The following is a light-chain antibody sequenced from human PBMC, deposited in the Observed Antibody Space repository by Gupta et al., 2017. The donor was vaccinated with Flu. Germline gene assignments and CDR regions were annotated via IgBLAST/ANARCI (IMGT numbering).Light chain of an antibody. Sequence: EIVLTQSPGTLSLSPGERATLSCRASPSVSSSYLAWYQQKPGQAPRLLIYGASSRATGIPDRFSGSGSGTDFTLTISRLEPEDFAVYYCQQDSSSPPGTFGQGTKVEIK. V-gene: IGKV3-20*01. CDR3: QQDSSSPPGT. CDR1: PSVSSSY. CDR2: GAS. J-gene: IGKJ1*01.